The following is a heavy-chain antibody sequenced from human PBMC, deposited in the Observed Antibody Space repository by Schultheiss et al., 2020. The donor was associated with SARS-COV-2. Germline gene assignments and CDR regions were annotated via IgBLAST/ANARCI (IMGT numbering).Heavy chain of an antibody. V-gene: IGHV1-2*02. CDR3: ARDGRGYS. D-gene: IGHD5-18*01. J-gene: IGHJ4*02. CDR2: IIPILGIA. CDR1: GYTFTSYG. Sequence: ASVKVSCKASGYTFTSYGISWVRQAPGQGLEWMGRIIPILGIANYAQKFQGRVTMTRDTSISTAYMELSRLRSDDTAVYYCARDGRGYSWGQGTLVTVSS.